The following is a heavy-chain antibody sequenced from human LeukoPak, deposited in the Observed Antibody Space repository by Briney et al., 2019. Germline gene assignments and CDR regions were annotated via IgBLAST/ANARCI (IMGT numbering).Heavy chain of an antibody. CDR2: ISYDGSNK. V-gene: IGHV3-30*18. CDR3: ANTGPSVAINYYNYYGMDV. CDR1: GFTFGSYG. Sequence: GGSLRLSCAASGFTFGSYGMHWVRQAPGKGLEWVAVISYDGSNKYYADSVKGRFTISRDNSKNTLYLQMNSLRAEDTAVYYCANTGPSVAINYYNYYGMDVWGQGTTVTVSS. D-gene: IGHD2-2*01. J-gene: IGHJ6*02.